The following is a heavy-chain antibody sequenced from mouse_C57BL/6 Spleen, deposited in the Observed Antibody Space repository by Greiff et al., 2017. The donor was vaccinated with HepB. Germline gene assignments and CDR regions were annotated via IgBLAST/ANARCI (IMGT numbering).Heavy chain of an antibody. V-gene: IGHV1-26*01. J-gene: IGHJ3*01. CDR3: ARSGDYYYGSRPPFAY. CDR1: GYTFTDYY. CDR2: INPNNGGT. Sequence: VQLQQSGPELVKPGASVKISCKASGYTFTDYYMNWVKQSHGKSLEWIGDINPNNGGTSYNQKFKGKATLTVDKSSSTAYMELRSLTSEDSAVYYCARSGDYYYGSRPPFAYWGQGTLVTVSA. D-gene: IGHD1-1*01.